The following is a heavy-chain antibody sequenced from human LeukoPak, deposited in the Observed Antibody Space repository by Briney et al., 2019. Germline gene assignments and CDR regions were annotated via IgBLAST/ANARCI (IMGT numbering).Heavy chain of an antibody. CDR2: ISYDGSNK. J-gene: IGHJ6*02. CDR3: ARPVGYCSSTSCPRGTYYYYGMDV. V-gene: IGHV3-30-3*01. D-gene: IGHD2-2*01. CDR1: GFTFSSYA. Sequence: GSLRLSCAASGFTFSSYAMHWVRQAPGKGLEWVAVISYDGSNKYYADSVKGRFTISRDNSKNTLYLQMNSLRAEDTAVYYCARPVGYCSSTSCPRGTYYYYGMDVWGQGTTVTVSS.